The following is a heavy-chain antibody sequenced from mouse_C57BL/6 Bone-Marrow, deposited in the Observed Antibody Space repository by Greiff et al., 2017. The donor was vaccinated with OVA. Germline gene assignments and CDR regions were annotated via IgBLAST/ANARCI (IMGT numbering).Heavy chain of an antibody. Sequence: EVQGVESGGGLVKPGGSLKLSCAASGFTFSSYAMSWVRQTPEKRLEWVATISDGGSYTYYPDNVKGRFTISRDNAKNNLYLQMSHLKSEDTAMYYCARDDYVYFDYWGQGTTLTVPS. CDR1: GFTFSSYA. V-gene: IGHV5-4*01. CDR2: ISDGGSYT. CDR3: ARDDYVYFDY. D-gene: IGHD2-4*01. J-gene: IGHJ2*01.